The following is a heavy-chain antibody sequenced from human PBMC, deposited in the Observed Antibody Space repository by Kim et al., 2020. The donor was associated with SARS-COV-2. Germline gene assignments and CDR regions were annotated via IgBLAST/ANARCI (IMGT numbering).Heavy chain of an antibody. J-gene: IGHJ5*02. CDR3: AKMGIVVVPGRAWFDP. Sequence: SETLSLTCTVSGGSISSYYWSWIRQPPGKGLEWIGYIYYSGSTNYNPSLKSRVTISVDTSKNQFSLKLSSVTAADTAVYYCAKMGIVVVPGRAWFDPWGQGTLVTVSS. V-gene: IGHV4-59*01. CDR2: IYYSGST. CDR1: GGSISSYY. D-gene: IGHD2-2*03.